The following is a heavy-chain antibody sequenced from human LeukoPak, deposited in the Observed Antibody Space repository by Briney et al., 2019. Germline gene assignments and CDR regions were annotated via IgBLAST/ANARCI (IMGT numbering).Heavy chain of an antibody. CDR1: GYTFTGYY. Sequence: ASVKVSCKASGYTFTGYYIQWVRQAPRQGLEWMGWINPHSGGTNYAQKFQGRVTMTRDTSISTAYMELSRLRSDDTAVYYCATNPDYGGNSYWGQGTLVTVSS. CDR3: ATNPDYGGNSY. J-gene: IGHJ4*02. V-gene: IGHV1-2*02. D-gene: IGHD4-23*01. CDR2: INPHSGGT.